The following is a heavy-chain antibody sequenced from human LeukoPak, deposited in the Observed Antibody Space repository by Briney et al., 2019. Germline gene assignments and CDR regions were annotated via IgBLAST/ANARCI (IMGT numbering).Heavy chain of an antibody. CDR3: ARRRWADAFDI. CDR2: IYPGDSDT. V-gene: IGHV5-51*01. Sequence: GESLKISCKGSGYSFSNYWIAWVRQMPGKGLEWMGIIYPGDSDTTYSPSFQGQVTISADKSISTAYLQWSSLKASDTAMYYCARRRWADAFDIWGQGTMVSVSS. CDR1: GYSFSNYW. J-gene: IGHJ3*02. D-gene: IGHD4-23*01.